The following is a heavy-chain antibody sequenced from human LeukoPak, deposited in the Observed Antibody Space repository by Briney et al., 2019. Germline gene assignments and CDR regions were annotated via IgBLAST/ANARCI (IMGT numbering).Heavy chain of an antibody. Sequence: ASVKVSCKASGYTFTGYYMHWVRQAPGQGLELMGWINPNSGGTNYAQKFQGRVTMTRDTSISTAYMELSRLRSDDTAVYYCATDLVYYDSSGYHPHFDYWGQGTLVTVSS. CDR3: ATDLVYYDSSGYHPHFDY. J-gene: IGHJ4*02. D-gene: IGHD3-22*01. CDR2: INPNSGGT. CDR1: GYTFTGYY. V-gene: IGHV1-2*02.